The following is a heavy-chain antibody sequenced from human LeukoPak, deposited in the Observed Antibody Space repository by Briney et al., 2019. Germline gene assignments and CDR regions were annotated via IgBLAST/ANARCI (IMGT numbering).Heavy chain of an antibody. CDR3: SRNADNGYYGDDYYYYMDV. CDR2: ITRDSIYT. CDR1: GFTFSNYN. Sequence: GGSLRLSCAASGFTFSNYNMNWVRQTPGKGLEWVASITRDSIYTYYAASVKGRFTISRDNAKNSLSLQMNNLRAEDTAVYYLSRNADNGYYGDDYYYYMDVWGKGTTVTISS. D-gene: IGHD4-17*01. V-gene: IGHV3-21*01. J-gene: IGHJ6*03.